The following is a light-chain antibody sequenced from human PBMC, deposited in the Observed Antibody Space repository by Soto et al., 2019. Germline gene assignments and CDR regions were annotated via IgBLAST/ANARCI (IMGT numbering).Light chain of an antibody. Sequence: QSVLTQPASVSGSPGQSIIISCTGTSSDIGAYNYVAWYQHHPGKAPKLMIYDVNSRPSGVSNRFSGSKSGNTASLTISGLQPEDEADYYCTSFSSTTPMVFGGGTKLTVL. CDR3: TSFSSTTPMV. CDR2: DVN. CDR1: SSDIGAYNY. J-gene: IGLJ3*02. V-gene: IGLV2-14*03.